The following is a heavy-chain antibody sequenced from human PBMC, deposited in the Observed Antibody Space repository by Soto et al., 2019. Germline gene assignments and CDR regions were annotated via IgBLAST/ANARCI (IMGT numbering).Heavy chain of an antibody. CDR1: GGTFSSYA. V-gene: IGHV1-69*13. CDR3: ARERSRYCSSTSCYKSWFDP. Sequence: GASVKVSCKASGGTFSSYAISWVRQAPGQGXEWMGGIIPIFGTANYAQKFQGRVTITADESTSTAYMELSSLRSEDTAVYYCARERSRYCSSTSCYKSWFDPWGQGTLVTVSS. D-gene: IGHD2-2*02. J-gene: IGHJ5*02. CDR2: IIPIFGTA.